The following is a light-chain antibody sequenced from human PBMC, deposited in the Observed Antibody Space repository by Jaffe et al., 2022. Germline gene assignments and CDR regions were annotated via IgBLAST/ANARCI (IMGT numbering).Light chain of an antibody. J-gene: IGKJ5*01. CDR2: DAS. CDR3: QQRINWPT. Sequence: EIVLTQSPATLSLSPGERATLSCRASESVRSYLAWYQQKFGQAPRLLIYDASNRATGIPARFSGSGSGTDFTLTINSLEPEDFAVYYCQQRINWPTFGQGTRLEIK. CDR1: ESVRSY. V-gene: IGKV3-11*01.